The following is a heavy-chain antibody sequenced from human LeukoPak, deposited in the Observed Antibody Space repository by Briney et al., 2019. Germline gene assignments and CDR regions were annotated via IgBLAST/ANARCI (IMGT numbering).Heavy chain of an antibody. CDR3: ARRGTPRMRPYSYYDSSGYYDY. V-gene: IGHV4-34*01. D-gene: IGHD3-22*01. CDR2: INHSGST. J-gene: IGHJ4*02. Sequence: SETLSLTCAVYGGSFSGYYWSWIRQPPGKGLEWIGEINHSGSTNYNPSLKSRVTISVDTSKNQFSLKLSSETAADTAVYYCARRGTPRMRPYSYYDSSGYYDYWGQGTLVTVSS. CDR1: GGSFSGYY.